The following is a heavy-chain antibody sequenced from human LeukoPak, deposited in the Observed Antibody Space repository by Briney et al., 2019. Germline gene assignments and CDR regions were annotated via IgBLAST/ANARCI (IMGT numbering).Heavy chain of an antibody. D-gene: IGHD4-17*01. CDR2: ISSSSII. CDR1: GFSFSAYS. Sequence: GGSLRLSCAASGFSFSAYSMNWVRQAPGKGLEWVSYISSSSIIDYADSVKGRFTISRDNAKNSLYLQMNSLRAEDTAVYYCATITPYYGDDYWGQGTLVTVSS. CDR3: ATITPYYGDDY. J-gene: IGHJ4*02. V-gene: IGHV3-48*01.